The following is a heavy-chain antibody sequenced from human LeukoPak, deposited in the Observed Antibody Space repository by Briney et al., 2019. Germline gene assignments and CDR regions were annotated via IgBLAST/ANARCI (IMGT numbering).Heavy chain of an antibody. V-gene: IGHV3-7*01. D-gene: IGHD3-22*01. CDR1: GFTFRTYW. CDR2: IQQHGSET. J-gene: IGHJ1*01. CDR3: ATYNSSNGREFQY. Sequence: QTGGSLRLSCVASGFTFRTYWMSWVRQAPGKGLEWVANIQQHGSETYYGDSVKGRFTISRDNAKNSLYLQMNSLRAEDTAVYYCATYNSSNGREFQYWGQGTLVTVSS.